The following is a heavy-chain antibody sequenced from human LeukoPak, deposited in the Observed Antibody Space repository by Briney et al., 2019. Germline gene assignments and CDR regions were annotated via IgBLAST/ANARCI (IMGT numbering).Heavy chain of an antibody. J-gene: IGHJ3*02. Sequence: GGSLRLSCAASGFTFSSYAMSCVRQAPGRGLEWVSAISGSGGSTYFADSVKGRFAVSRDNSKNTLYLQMNSLRAEDTAVYYCAKGKDAVTTYAFDIWGQGTMVTVSS. CDR2: ISGSGGST. D-gene: IGHD4-17*01. CDR1: GFTFSSYA. CDR3: AKGKDAVTTYAFDI. V-gene: IGHV3-23*01.